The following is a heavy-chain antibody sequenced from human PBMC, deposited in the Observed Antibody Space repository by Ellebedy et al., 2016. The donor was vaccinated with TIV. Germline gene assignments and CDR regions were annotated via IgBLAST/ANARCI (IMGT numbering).Heavy chain of an antibody. CDR3: ARQRELLYYYYYGMDV. Sequence: MPSETLSLTCTVSGGSISSFYWSWIRQPPEKGLEWIGYIYYSGRTNYKPSLKIRVTMSVDTSKNQFSLKLSSVTAADTAVYYCARQRELLYYYYYGMDVWGQGTTVTVSS. D-gene: IGHD1-26*01. CDR1: GGSISSFY. J-gene: IGHJ6*02. CDR2: IYYSGRT. V-gene: IGHV4-59*08.